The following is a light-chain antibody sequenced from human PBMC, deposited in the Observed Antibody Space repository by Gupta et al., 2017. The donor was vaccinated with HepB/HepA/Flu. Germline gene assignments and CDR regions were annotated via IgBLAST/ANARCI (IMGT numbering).Light chain of an antibody. V-gene: IGLV2-8*01. Sequence: QPALTQPPSAPGYPGQSVTISCPGTSSDVVCENLCAGHQQHPGKAHKLMIYEVTKRPSGVPDRFSGSKSDNTASLTVSGLQAEDEDDYYCCSYTGNKNLVFGGGTKVTVL. J-gene: IGLJ2*01. CDR2: EVT. CDR3: CSYTGNKNLV. CDR1: SSDVVCENL.